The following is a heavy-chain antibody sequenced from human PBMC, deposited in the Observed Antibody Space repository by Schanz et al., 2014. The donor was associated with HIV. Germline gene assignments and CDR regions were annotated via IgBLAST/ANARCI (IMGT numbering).Heavy chain of an antibody. CDR3: AREVVEYYYDSSGYFDS. V-gene: IGHV3-23*04. D-gene: IGHD3-22*01. J-gene: IGHJ4*02. CDR2: ISGSGGST. Sequence: EVQLVESGGGLVQPGGSLRLSCAASGFTFSSYWMHWVRQAPGKGLEWVSTISGSGGSTYYADSVKGRFTISRANSKNTLYLQMNSLRAEDTAVYYCAREVVEYYYDSSGYFDSWGQGTLVTVSS. CDR1: GFTFSSYW.